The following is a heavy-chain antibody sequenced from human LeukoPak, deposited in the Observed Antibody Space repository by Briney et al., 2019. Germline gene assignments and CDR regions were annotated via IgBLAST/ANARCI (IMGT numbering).Heavy chain of an antibody. CDR1: GFTFSSFG. CDR2: ISGSGGST. D-gene: IGHD3-3*01. CDR3: AKQYDFWSGPDY. J-gene: IGHJ4*02. Sequence: GGSLTLSCAASGFTFSSFGMHWVRQAPGKGLEWVSGISGSGGSTYYADSVKGRFTISRDNSKNTLYLQMNSLRVEDTAVYYCAKQYDFWSGPDYWGQGTLVTVSS. V-gene: IGHV3-23*01.